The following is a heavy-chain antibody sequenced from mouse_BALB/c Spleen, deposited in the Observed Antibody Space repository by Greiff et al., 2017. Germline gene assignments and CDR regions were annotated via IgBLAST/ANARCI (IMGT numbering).Heavy chain of an antibody. D-gene: IGHD2-4*01. J-gene: IGHJ3*01. V-gene: IGHV1S81*02. CDR2: INPSNGRT. CDR3: AREERYYDHDRFAY. Sequence: VKLQESGAELVKPGASVKLSCKASGYTFTSYWMHWVKQRPGQGLEWIGEINPSNGRTNYNEKFKSKAKLTVDKSSSTAYMQLSSLTSEDSAVYYCAREERYYDHDRFAYWGQGTLVTVSA. CDR1: GYTFTSYW.